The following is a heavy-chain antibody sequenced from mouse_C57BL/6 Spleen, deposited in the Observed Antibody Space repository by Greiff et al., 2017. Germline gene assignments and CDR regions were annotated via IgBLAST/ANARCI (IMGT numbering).Heavy chain of an antibody. CDR2: INPYNGGT. CDR3: ARSRITTVDWCFDV. D-gene: IGHD1-1*01. CDR1: GYTFTDYY. V-gene: IGHV1-19*01. Sequence: VQLQQSGPVLVKPGASVKMSCKASGYTFTDYYMNWVKQSHGKSLEWIGVINPYNGGTSYNQKFKGKATLTVDKSSSTAYMELNSLTSEGSAVYYCARSRITTVDWCFDVWGTGTTVTVSS. J-gene: IGHJ1*03.